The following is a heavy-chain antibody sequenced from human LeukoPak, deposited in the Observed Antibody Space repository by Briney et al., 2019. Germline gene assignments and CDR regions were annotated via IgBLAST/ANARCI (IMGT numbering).Heavy chain of an antibody. CDR2: IYHSGST. D-gene: IGHD3-10*01. CDR3: ASLWFGEFHMDV. CDR1: GGSISSGDYY. J-gene: IGHJ6*03. V-gene: IGHV4-39*07. Sequence: PSETLSLTCTVSGGSISSGDYYWSWIRQPPGKGLEWIGSIYHSGSTYYNPSLKSRVTISVDTSKNQFSLKLSSVTAADTAVYYCASLWFGEFHMDVWGKGTTVTVSS.